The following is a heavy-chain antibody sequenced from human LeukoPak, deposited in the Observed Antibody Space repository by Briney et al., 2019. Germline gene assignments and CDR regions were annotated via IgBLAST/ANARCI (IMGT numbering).Heavy chain of an antibody. V-gene: IGHV5-51*01. J-gene: IGHJ4*02. Sequence: CESLKISRKGSGYSFTSDWIGWVRQVPVKGLEWMGIIYPGDSDTRYSPSFQGQVTISADKSISTAYLQWSSLKASDTAMYYCARLDEYCSGGSCYEAYWGQGTLVTVSS. CDR1: GYSFTSDW. CDR2: IYPGDSDT. D-gene: IGHD2-15*01. CDR3: ARLDEYCSGGSCYEAY.